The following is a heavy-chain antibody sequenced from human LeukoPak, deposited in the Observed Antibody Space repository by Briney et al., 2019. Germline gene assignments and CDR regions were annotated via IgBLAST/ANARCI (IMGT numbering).Heavy chain of an antibody. CDR2: INHSGST. D-gene: IGHD5-24*01. Sequence: PSETPSLTCAVYGGSFSGYYWSWIRQPPGKGLEWIGEINHSGSTNYNPSLKSRVTISVDTSKNQFSLKLSSVTAADTAVYYCARESYGYNYVNFDYWGQGTLVTVSS. J-gene: IGHJ4*02. V-gene: IGHV4-34*01. CDR3: ARESYGYNYVNFDY. CDR1: GGSFSGYY.